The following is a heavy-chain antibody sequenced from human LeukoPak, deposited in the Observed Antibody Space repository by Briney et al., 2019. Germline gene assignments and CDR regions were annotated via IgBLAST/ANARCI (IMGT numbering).Heavy chain of an antibody. V-gene: IGHV3-66*01. D-gene: IGHD6-13*01. J-gene: IGHJ4*03. CDR1: GFTVNSNY. CDR3: ARDSHSSSWYSEFDY. CDR2: IYSAGTT. Sequence: GGSLRLSCAASGFTVNSNYMSWVRQAPGKGLEWVSVIYSAGTTFYADSVKGRLTISRDNSKNTLYLHMDSLRAEDTAVYYCARDSHSSSWYSEFDYWGQGTLVTVSS.